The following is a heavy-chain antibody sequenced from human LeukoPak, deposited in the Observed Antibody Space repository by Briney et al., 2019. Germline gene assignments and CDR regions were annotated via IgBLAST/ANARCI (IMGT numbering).Heavy chain of an antibody. Sequence: PSETLSLTCAVYGGSFSGYYWSWIRQPPGKGLEWIGEINHSGSTNYNPSLKSRVTISVDTSKNQFSLKLSSVTAADTAVNYCARHRGAADPADYWGQGTLVTVSS. CDR1: GGSFSGYY. V-gene: IGHV4-34*01. D-gene: IGHD3-10*01. CDR3: ARHRGAADPADY. J-gene: IGHJ4*02. CDR2: INHSGST.